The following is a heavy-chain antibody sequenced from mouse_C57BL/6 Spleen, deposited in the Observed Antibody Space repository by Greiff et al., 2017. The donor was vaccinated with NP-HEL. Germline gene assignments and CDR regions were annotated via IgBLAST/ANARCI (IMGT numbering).Heavy chain of an antibody. J-gene: IGHJ4*01. V-gene: IGHV3-6*01. CDR1: GYSITSGYY. D-gene: IGHD2-3*01. CDR2: ISYAGSN. CDR3: ALVDGYYDYYARDY. Sequence: DVQLQESGPGLVKPSQSLSLTCSVTGYSITSGYYWNWLRQFPGNKLEWMGYISYAGSNNYNPSLKNRFSLTRDPSKNQFFLKWNSVTTEDTATYYCALVDGYYDYYARDYWGQGTSVTVSS.